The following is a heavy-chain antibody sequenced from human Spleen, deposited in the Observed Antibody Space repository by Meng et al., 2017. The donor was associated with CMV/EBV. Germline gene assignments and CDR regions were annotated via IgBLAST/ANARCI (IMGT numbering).Heavy chain of an antibody. D-gene: IGHD2/OR15-2a*01. V-gene: IGHV3-23*01. Sequence: SGFTFSSYAMSWVRQAPGKGLEWVSAISGSGGSTYYADSVKGRFTISRDNSKNTLYLQMNSLRAEDTAVYYCAKLESPIVYEKIFDIWGQGTMVTVSS. CDR1: GFTFSSYA. J-gene: IGHJ3*02. CDR3: AKLESPIVYEKIFDI. CDR2: ISGSGGST.